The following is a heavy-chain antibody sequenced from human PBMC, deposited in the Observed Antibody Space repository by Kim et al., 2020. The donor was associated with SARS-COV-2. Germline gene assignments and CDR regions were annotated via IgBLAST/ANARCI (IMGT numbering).Heavy chain of an antibody. CDR1: GGSFSGYY. CDR3: ARGRAVVEWWYFDL. J-gene: IGHJ2*01. Sequence: SETLSLTCAVYGGSFSGYYWSWIRQPPGKGLEWIGEINHSGSTNYNPPLKSRVTISVDTSKNQFSLKLSSVTAADTAVYYCARGRAVVEWWYFDLWGRGTLVTFSS. V-gene: IGHV4-34*01. D-gene: IGHD6-19*01. CDR2: INHSGST.